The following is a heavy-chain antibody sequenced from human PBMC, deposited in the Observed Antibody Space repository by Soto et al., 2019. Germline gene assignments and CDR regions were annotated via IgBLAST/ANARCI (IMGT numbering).Heavy chain of an antibody. V-gene: IGHV1-18*01. CDR2: ISAYNGNT. CDR1: GYTFTSYG. J-gene: IGHJ6*02. D-gene: IGHD6-6*01. Sequence: GASVKVSCKASGYTFTSYGISWVRQAPGQGLEWMGWISAYNGNTNYAQRLQGRVTMTTDTSTSTAYMELRSLRSDDTAVYYCARDANWGTYSSSSLGMDVWGQGTTVTVSS. CDR3: ARDANWGTYSSSSLGMDV.